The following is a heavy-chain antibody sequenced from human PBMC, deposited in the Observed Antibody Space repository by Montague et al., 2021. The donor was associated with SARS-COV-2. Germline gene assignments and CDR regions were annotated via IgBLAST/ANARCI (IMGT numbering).Heavy chain of an antibody. J-gene: IGHJ6*02. CDR3: ARGRRILLWFGELLSGGDYYGMDV. CDR2: INHSGST. CDR1: GGSFSGYY. D-gene: IGHD3-10*01. Sequence: SETLSLTCAVYGGSFSGYYWSWIRQPPGKGLEWIGEINHSGSTNXNPSLKSRVTISVDTSKNQFSLKLSSVTAADTAVYYCARGRRILLWFGELLSGGDYYGMDVWGQGTTATVSS. V-gene: IGHV4-34*01.